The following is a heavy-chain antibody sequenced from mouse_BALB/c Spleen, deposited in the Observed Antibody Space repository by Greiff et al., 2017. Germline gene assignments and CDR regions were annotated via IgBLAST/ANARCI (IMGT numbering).Heavy chain of an antibody. Sequence: DVKLVESGGGLVQPGGSLKLSCAASGFTFSSYTMSWVRQTPEKRLEWVAYISNGGGSTYYPDTVKGRFTISRDNAKNTLYLQMSSLKSEDTAMYYCARHNGSSPCYAMDYWGQGTSVTVSS. CDR2: ISNGGGST. V-gene: IGHV5-12-2*01. D-gene: IGHD1-1*01. CDR3: ARHNGSSPCYAMDY. CDR1: GFTFSSYT. J-gene: IGHJ4*01.